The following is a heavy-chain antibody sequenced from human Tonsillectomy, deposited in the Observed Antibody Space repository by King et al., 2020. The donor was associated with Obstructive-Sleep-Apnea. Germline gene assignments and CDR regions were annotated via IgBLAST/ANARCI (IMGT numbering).Heavy chain of an antibody. Sequence: EQLVQSGAEVKKPGSSVKVSCKASGGTFSSYAISWVRQAPGQGLEWMGGIIPIFGTENYAQKFQGRVTITADEPTSTAYMDLSSLRSEDTAVYYCARYSHDSSAFYGMDVWGQGTTVTVSS. J-gene: IGHJ6*02. CDR1: GGTFSSYA. CDR2: IIPIFGTE. CDR3: ARYSHDSSAFYGMDV. V-gene: IGHV1-69*01. D-gene: IGHD3-22*01.